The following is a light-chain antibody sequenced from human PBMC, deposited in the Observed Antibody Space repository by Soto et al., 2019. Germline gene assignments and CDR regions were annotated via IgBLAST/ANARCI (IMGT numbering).Light chain of an antibody. Sequence: DIQLTQSPSFLSASVGDRVTITCRASQGLSSYLAWYQQKPGKAPNLLIYAASTLQSGVPSRFSGSGSGTEFTLTFSSLQPEDFATYYCQQLNTYPLSFGGGTKVEIK. CDR1: QGLSSY. CDR2: AAS. V-gene: IGKV1-9*01. J-gene: IGKJ4*01. CDR3: QQLNTYPLS.